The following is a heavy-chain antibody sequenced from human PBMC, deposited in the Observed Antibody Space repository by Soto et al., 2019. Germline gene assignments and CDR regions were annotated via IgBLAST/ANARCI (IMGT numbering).Heavy chain of an antibody. Sequence: GGSLRLACAASGFTFSSYAMSWVRQAPGKGLEWVSAISGSGGSTYYADSVKGRFTISRDNSKNTLYLQMNSLRAEDTAIYYCAKDRWVYYDFWSGYYRPNYYYYGMDVWGQGTTVTVSS. D-gene: IGHD3-3*01. CDR3: AKDRWVYYDFWSGYYRPNYYYYGMDV. CDR2: ISGSGGST. CDR1: GFTFSSYA. V-gene: IGHV3-23*01. J-gene: IGHJ6*02.